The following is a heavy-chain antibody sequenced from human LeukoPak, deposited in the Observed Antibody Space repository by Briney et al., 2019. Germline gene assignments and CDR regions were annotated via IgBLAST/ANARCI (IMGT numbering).Heavy chain of an antibody. V-gene: IGHV1-69*01. D-gene: IGHD3-16*01. CDR3: ARDRVGGGPDY. CDR2: IIPIFGTA. CDR1: GGTFSSYA. Sequence: ASVKISCKASGGTFSSYAISWVRQAPGQGLEWMGGIIPIFGTANYAQKFQGRVTITADESTSTAYMELSSLRSEDTAVYYCARDRVGGGPDYWGQGTLVTVSS. J-gene: IGHJ4*02.